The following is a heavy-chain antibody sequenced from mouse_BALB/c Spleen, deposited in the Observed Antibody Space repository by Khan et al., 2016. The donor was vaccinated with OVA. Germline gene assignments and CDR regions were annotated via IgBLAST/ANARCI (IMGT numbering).Heavy chain of an antibody. CDR1: GFTFSNYG. D-gene: IGHD4-1*01. CDR2: INSDGTYT. Sequence: EVQLLETGGDLVKPGGSLKLSCAASGFTFSNYGMSWVRQIPDKRLEWVATINSDGTYTYYPDSVKGRFTISRNNAKKTLYLEMSSLKSEDTAMYYWASHLTGSFAYWGQGTLVTGSA. CDR3: ASHLTGSFAY. V-gene: IGHV5-6*01. J-gene: IGHJ3*01.